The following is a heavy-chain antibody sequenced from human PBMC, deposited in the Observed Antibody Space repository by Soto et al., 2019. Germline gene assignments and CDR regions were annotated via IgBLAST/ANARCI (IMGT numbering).Heavy chain of an antibody. D-gene: IGHD4-4*01. CDR3: ARDPAIYSGKFDYGLDV. CDR1: GFTLSSYE. Sequence: EVQLVESGGGLVQPGGSLRLSCAASGFTLSSYEMNWVRQAPGKGLEWVSYIGTSGKTIYYADSVRGRFTISRDNAKNSLYLQMNSLRAEDTAVYFCARDPAIYSGKFDYGLDVWGRGTTVTVSS. J-gene: IGHJ6*02. CDR2: IGTSGKTI. V-gene: IGHV3-48*03.